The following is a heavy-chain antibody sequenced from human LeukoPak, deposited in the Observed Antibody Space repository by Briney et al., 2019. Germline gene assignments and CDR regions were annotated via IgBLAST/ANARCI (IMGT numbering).Heavy chain of an antibody. CDR3: ARVDNWSGPSEFGYYYGMDV. CDR1: GYTFTSYG. CDR2: ISAYNGNT. J-gene: IGHJ6*02. Sequence: ASVKVSCKASGYTFTSYGISWVRQAPGQGLEWMGWISAYNGNTNYAQKLQGRVTMTTDTSTSTAYMELRSLRSDDTAVYYCARVDNWSGPSEFGYYYGMDVWGQGTTVTVSS. V-gene: IGHV1-18*01. D-gene: IGHD1-20*01.